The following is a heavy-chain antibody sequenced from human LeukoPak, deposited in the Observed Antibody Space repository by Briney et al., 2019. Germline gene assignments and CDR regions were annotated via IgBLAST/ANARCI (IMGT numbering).Heavy chain of an antibody. D-gene: IGHD2-8*01. V-gene: IGHV1-46*01. CDR3: ARDDCTNGVCYKKGFFDY. CDR1: GYTFTSYY. Sequence: GASVKVSCKASGYTFTSYYLHWVRQAPGQGLEWMGVINPRGGSTNYAQKFQGRVTMTRDTSTSTVYMELSSLRSEDTAVYYCARDDCTNGVCYKKGFFDYWGQGTLVTVSS. CDR2: INPRGGST. J-gene: IGHJ4*02.